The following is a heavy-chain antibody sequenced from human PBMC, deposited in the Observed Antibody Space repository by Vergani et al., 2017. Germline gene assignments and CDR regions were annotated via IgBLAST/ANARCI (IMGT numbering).Heavy chain of an antibody. CDR2: ISYDGTQK. CDR3: ARAGWLRSPLDY. V-gene: IGHV3-30*03. CDR1: GFTSSYYG. J-gene: IGHJ4*02. Sequence: QVHLVESGGGVVQPGRSLRLSCVVSGFTSSYYGMHWVRQAPGKGLEWVAVISYDGTQKYYADSVKGRFTISRDNSKSTLYLQMNSLRTEDTAVYYCARAGWLRSPLDYWGQGTLVTVSS. D-gene: IGHD5-12*01.